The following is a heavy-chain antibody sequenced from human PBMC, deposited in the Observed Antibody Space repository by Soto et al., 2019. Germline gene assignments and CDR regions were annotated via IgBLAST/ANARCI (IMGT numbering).Heavy chain of an antibody. J-gene: IGHJ3*02. CDR2: IYYSGST. V-gene: IGHV4-59*01. CDR1: GGSINSYY. CDR3: ARVPWQWLGGYAFDI. Sequence: QVQLQESGPGLVKPSETLSLTCTVSGGSINSYYWSWIRQPPGKGLEWIGYIYYSGSTHYNPSLKSRAPISVDTSKNQFTLKLSSVTAADTAVYYCARVPWQWLGGYAFDIWGQGTMVTVSS. D-gene: IGHD6-19*01.